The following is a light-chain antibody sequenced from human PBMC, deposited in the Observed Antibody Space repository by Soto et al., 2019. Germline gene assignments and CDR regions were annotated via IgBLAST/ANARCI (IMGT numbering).Light chain of an antibody. Sequence: QSALTQPASVYGSPGQSITISCTGTSGDVGGYNYVSWYQQHPGKAPRFLIYDVSNRPSGVSNRFSGSKSGATASLTISGLQAEDEADYYRTSYTSSSTYVFGTGTKVTVL. J-gene: IGLJ1*01. CDR2: DVS. V-gene: IGLV2-14*01. CDR1: SGDVGGYNY. CDR3: TSYTSSSTYV.